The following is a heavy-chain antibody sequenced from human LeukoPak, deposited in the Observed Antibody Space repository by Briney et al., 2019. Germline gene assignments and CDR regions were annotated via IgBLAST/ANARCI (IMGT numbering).Heavy chain of an antibody. CDR3: ARNSDFDY. V-gene: IGHV3-7*01. J-gene: IGHJ4*02. CDR2: IKQDGSEK. Sequence: GGSLRLSCAASGFTFSSFFMSWVRQAPGKGLEWVANIKQDGSEKYYVDSVKGRFTISRDNAKNSLYLQMNSLRAEDTAVYYCARNSDFDYWGQGTPVTVSS. D-gene: IGHD4-23*01. CDR1: GFTFSSFF.